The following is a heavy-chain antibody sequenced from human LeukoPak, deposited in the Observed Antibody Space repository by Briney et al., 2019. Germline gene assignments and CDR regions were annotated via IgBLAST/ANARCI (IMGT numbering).Heavy chain of an antibody. V-gene: IGHV3-66*01. D-gene: IGHD3-10*01. J-gene: IGHJ4*02. Sequence: QPGGSLRLSCAASGLTVSSNYMTWVRQAPGKGLEWVSVIYYDGSTYYADSVKGRFTISRDNSKNTLYLQMNSLRAEDTAVYYCTRGLWDFDCWGQGTLVTVSS. CDR1: GLTVSSNY. CDR3: TRGLWDFDC. CDR2: IYYDGST.